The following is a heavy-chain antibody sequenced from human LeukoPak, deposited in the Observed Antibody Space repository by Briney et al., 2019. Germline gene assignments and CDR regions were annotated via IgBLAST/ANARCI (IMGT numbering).Heavy chain of an antibody. CDR3: ARQCDPSVGEFFDY. Sequence: GGSLRLSCAASGFTFSSYWMSWVRQAPGKGLEWVANITQDGSEKYYVDSVKGRFTISRDNAKNSLYLQMNSLRAEDTAVYYCARQCDPSVGEFFDYWGQGTLVTVSS. D-gene: IGHD2-21*01. CDR2: ITQDGSEK. CDR1: GFTFSSYW. V-gene: IGHV3-7*01. J-gene: IGHJ4*02.